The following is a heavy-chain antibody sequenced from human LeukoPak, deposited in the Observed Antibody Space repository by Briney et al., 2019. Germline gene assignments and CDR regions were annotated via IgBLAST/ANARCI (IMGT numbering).Heavy chain of an antibody. V-gene: IGHV5-51*01. CDR1: GYSFTNYW. J-gene: IGHJ4*02. CDR2: IYPGDSDT. CDR3: ARTRNHTLFGVAYSRFFDY. Sequence: GESLKISCKGSGYSFTNYWIGWVRQMPGKGLEWMGIIYPGDSDTRYSPSFQGQVTISADKSISTAYLQWSSLKASDTAMYYCARTRNHTLFGVAYSRFFDYWGQGTLVTVSS. D-gene: IGHD3-3*01.